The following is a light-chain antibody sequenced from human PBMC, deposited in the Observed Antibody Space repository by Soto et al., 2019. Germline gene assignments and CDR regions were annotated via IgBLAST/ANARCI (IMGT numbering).Light chain of an antibody. J-gene: IGLJ2*01. V-gene: IGLV1-44*01. CDR3: AAWHASLKGVV. Sequence: QSVLTQPPSASGTPGQGVAISCSGSNSNIGSNAVNWYQQLPGTAPKRLISGNNQRPARVPDRFSGSKSGTSAFLAISGLQSDDEADYYCAAWHASLKGVVFGGGTKHTVL. CDR1: NSNIGSNA. CDR2: GNN.